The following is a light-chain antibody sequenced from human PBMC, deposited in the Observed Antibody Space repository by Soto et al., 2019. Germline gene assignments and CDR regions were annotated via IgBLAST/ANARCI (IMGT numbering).Light chain of an antibody. CDR3: QQHGTSPIT. J-gene: IGKJ5*01. CDR1: QSVSSN. Sequence: EIVMTQSPATLSVSPGERATLSCRASQSVSSNLAWYQQKPGQAPRLLIYGASNRATGIPDRFSGSGSGTDFTLPISRLEPEDFAVYYCQQHGTSPITFGQGTRLEIK. V-gene: IGKV3-20*01. CDR2: GAS.